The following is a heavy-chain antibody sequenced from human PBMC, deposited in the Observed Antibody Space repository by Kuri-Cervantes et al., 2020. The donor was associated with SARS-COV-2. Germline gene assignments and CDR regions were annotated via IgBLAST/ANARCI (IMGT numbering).Heavy chain of an antibody. J-gene: IGHJ6*02. Sequence: SVKVSCKASGGTFSSYAISWVRQAPGQGLEWMGATILILGIANYAQKFQGRVTITADKSTSTAYMELSSLRSEDTAVYYCATVGLRYFNGMDVWGQGTTVTVSS. D-gene: IGHD3-9*01. V-gene: IGHV1-69*10. CDR1: GGTFSSYA. CDR3: ATVGLRYFNGMDV. CDR2: TILILGIA.